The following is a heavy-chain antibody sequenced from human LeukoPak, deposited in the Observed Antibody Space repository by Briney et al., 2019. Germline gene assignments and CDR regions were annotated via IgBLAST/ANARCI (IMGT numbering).Heavy chain of an antibody. V-gene: IGHV1-46*01. CDR3: ARARARAIPTSAHDY. CDR1: GYTFTSYY. J-gene: IGHJ4*02. D-gene: IGHD1-1*01. CDR2: INPSGGST. Sequence: ASVKVSCKASGYTFTSYYMHWVRQAPGQGLEWMGIINPSGGSTSYAQKFQGRVTMTRDTSTSTVYMELSSLRSEDTAVYYCARARARAIPTSAHDYWGQGTLVTVSS.